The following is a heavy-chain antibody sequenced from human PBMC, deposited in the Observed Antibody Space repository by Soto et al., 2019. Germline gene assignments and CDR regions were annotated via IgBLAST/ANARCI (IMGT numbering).Heavy chain of an antibody. V-gene: IGHV1-18*01. D-gene: IGHD1-26*01. CDR1: GYTFISSD. J-gene: IGHJ5*02. CDR3: ARTSGSYSETAFDP. CDR2: ISGYNGNT. Sequence: SVKVSCKGSGYTFISSDISWVRQAPGQGLEWMGWISGYNGNTNYAQKFQGRVTMTTDTSTSTAYMELRSLRSDDTDVYYCARTSGSYSETAFDPWGQGTLVTVSS.